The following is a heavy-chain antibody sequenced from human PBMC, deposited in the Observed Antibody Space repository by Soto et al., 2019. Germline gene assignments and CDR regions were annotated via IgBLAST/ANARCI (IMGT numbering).Heavy chain of an antibody. CDR1: GYTFTTHT. CDR2: INAANGNT. V-gene: IGHV1-3*01. CDR3: ARATMTAFGVPYPASGMDV. D-gene: IGHD3-3*01. J-gene: IGHJ6*02. Sequence: ASVKVSCKASGYTFTTHTIIWVRQAPGQRQERVGRINAANGNTKFSQKFQGRVTITRDTSATTANMELGSLGSEDTAVYYCARATMTAFGVPYPASGMDVWGQGTTVTVPS.